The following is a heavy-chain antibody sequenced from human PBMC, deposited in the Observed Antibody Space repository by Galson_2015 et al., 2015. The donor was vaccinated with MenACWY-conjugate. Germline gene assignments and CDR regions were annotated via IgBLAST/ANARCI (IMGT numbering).Heavy chain of an antibody. CDR2: IDPSDSYT. V-gene: IGHV5-10-1*01. CDR3: ARHWDGDYTRTDYYYYYMDV. CDR1: GYSFTSYW. Sequence: QSGAEVKKPGESLRISCKGSGYSFTSYWISWVRQMPGKGLEWMGRIDPSDSYTNYSPSFQGHVTISADKSISTAYLQWSSLKASDTAMYYCARHWDGDYTRTDYYYYYMDVWGKGTTVTVSS. J-gene: IGHJ6*03. D-gene: IGHD4-17*01.